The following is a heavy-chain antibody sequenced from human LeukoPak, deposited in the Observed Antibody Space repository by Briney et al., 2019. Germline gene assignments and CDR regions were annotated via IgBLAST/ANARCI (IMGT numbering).Heavy chain of an antibody. Sequence: GGSLRLSCAASGFTVSDTYMNWVRPAPGQGLEWVSVIHSGGRTYYADSLKGRFTISRDSSKNTLYLQMSSLRADDTAVYYCARDIDWGYAWNYWGQGTLVIVSS. CDR1: GFTVSDTY. CDR2: IHSGGRT. J-gene: IGHJ4*02. D-gene: IGHD2-8*01. CDR3: ARDIDWGYAWNY. V-gene: IGHV3-53*05.